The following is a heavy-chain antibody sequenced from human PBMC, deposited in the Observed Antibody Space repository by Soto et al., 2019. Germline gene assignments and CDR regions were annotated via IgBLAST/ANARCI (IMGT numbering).Heavy chain of an antibody. D-gene: IGHD2-8*02. J-gene: IGHJ4*02. Sequence: QVQLQQWGAGLLKPSETLSLTCAVYGGSFSGYYWTWIRQPPGTGLEWIGEINHSGCTNYNPSLKGRVTISVDTSKNQFSLKLTSVTAADTAVYYCARDKITGLFDYWGQGTLVTVSS. CDR1: GGSFSGYY. CDR3: ARDKITGLFDY. CDR2: INHSGCT. V-gene: IGHV4-34*01.